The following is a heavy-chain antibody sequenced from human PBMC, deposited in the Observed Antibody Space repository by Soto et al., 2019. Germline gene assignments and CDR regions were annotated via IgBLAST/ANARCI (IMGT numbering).Heavy chain of an antibody. CDR3: AKDHPNPNNYDFWSGYYFIFDY. Sequence: GGSLRLSCAASGFTFSSYAMSWVRQAPGKGLEWVSAISGSGGSTYYADSVKGRFTISRDNSKNTLYLQMNSLRAEDTAVYYCAKDHPNPNNYDFWSGYYFIFDYWGQGTLVTVSS. J-gene: IGHJ4*02. D-gene: IGHD3-3*01. V-gene: IGHV3-23*01. CDR2: ISGSGGST. CDR1: GFTFSSYA.